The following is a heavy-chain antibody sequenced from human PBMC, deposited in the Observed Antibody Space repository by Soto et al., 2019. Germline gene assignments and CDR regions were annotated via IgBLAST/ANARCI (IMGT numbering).Heavy chain of an antibody. CDR2: ISSSGSTI. J-gene: IGHJ6*03. Sequence: GGSLRLSCAASGFTFSDYYMSWIRQAPGKGLEWVSYISSSGSTIYYADSVKGRFTISRDNAKNSLYLQMNSLRAEDTAVYYCARSNSVRGFLEWLVEKNYYYYMDVWGKGTTVTVSS. CDR3: ARSNSVRGFLEWLVEKNYYYYMDV. D-gene: IGHD3-3*01. V-gene: IGHV3-11*01. CDR1: GFTFSDYY.